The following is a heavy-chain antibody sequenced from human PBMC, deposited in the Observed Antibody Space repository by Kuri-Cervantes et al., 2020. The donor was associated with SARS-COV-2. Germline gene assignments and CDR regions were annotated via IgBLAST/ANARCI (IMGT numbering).Heavy chain of an antibody. CDR2: ISSSSSYI. D-gene: IGHD5-24*01. V-gene: IGHV3-21*01. CDR3: ARGVEMATINVPFDY. J-gene: IGHJ4*02. CDR1: GFTFSSYS. Sequence: GESLKISCAASGFTFSSYSMNWVRQAPGKGLEWVSSISSSSSYIYYADSVKGRFTISRDNAKNSLYLQMNSLRAEDTAVYYCARGVEMATINVPFDYWGQGTLVTVSS.